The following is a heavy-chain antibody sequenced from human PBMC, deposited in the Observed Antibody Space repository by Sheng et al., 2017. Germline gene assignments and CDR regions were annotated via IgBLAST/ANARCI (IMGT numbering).Heavy chain of an antibody. D-gene: IGHD3-22*01. CDR1: GGSFSGYY. Sequence: QVQLQQWGAGLLKPSETLSLTCAVYGGSFSGYYWSWIRQPPGKGLEWIGEINHSGSTNYNPSLKSRVTISVDTSKNQFSLKLSSVTAADTAVYYCARIPNVNYYDRDFDYWGQGTLVTVSS. CDR2: INHSGST. J-gene: IGHJ4*02. CDR3: ARIPNVNYYDRDFDY. V-gene: IGHV4-34*01.